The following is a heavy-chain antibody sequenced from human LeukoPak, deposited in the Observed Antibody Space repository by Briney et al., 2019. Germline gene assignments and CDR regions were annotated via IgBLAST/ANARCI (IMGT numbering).Heavy chain of an antibody. CDR1: GFTFSAYA. V-gene: IGHV3-23*01. CDR3: ARDPNGDYKGAFDM. Sequence: GGSLRLSCTASGFTFSAYAMMWVRQAPGKGPEWVSAIRGGGGSAFYADSVKGRFTISRDNSKYTLFLQMNSLRAEDTAVYYCARDPNGDYKGAFDMWGPGTMVTVSS. CDR2: IRGGGGSA. D-gene: IGHD4-17*01. J-gene: IGHJ3*02.